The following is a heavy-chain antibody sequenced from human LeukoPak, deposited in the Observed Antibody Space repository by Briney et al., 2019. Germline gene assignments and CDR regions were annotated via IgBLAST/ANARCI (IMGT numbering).Heavy chain of an antibody. J-gene: IGHJ4*02. V-gene: IGHV3-30-3*01. Sequence: GGSLRVSCAASGFTVSSYATQWVRQGPGKGLEWVAVVSYDGSNKYYADSVKGRFTISRDNSKNTLYLQMNSLRAEDTAVYYCARDAQMKEDSSSWYPYWGQGTLVTVSS. CDR3: ARDAQMKEDSSSWYPY. CDR2: VSYDGSNK. D-gene: IGHD6-13*01. CDR1: GFTVSSYA.